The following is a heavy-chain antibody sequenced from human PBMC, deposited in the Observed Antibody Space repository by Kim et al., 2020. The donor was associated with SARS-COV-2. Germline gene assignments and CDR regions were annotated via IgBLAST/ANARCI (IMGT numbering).Heavy chain of an antibody. CDR2: IIPIFGTA. Sequence: SVKVSCKASGGTFSSYAISWVRQAPGQGLEWMGGIIPIFGTANYAQKFQGRVTITADESTSTAYMELSSLRSEDTAVYYCASRYYDSSGYSYYYYYGMDVWGQGTTVTVSS. CDR1: GGTFSSYA. J-gene: IGHJ6*02. D-gene: IGHD3-22*01. V-gene: IGHV1-69*13. CDR3: ASRYYDSSGYSYYYYYGMDV.